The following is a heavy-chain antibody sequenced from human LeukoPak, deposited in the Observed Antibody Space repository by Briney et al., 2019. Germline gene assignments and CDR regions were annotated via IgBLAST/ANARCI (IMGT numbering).Heavy chain of an antibody. V-gene: IGHV4-39*01. CDR3: ARSMVRGVIAFDY. J-gene: IGHJ4*02. CDR2: IYYSGST. D-gene: IGHD3-10*01. CDR1: GGSISSSSYY. Sequence: SETLSLTCTVSGGSISSSSYYWGWIRQPPGKGLEWIGSIYYSGSTYYNPSLKSRVTISVDTSKNQFSLKLSSVTAADTAVYYCARSMVRGVIAFDYWGQGTLVTVSS.